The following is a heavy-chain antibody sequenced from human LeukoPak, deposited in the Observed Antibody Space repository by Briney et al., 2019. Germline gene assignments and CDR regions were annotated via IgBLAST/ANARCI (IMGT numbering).Heavy chain of an antibody. J-gene: IGHJ4*02. CDR2: VTSGGTT. CDR1: GFTFSSYA. Sequence: PGGSLRLSCAASGFTFSSYALRWVRQAPGQGLEWVSTVTSGGTTYYADSVKGRFTISRDNSKNTLYLQMNSLRVDDTAVYYCAKALLYGDGGQWYIDHWGQGTLVTVSS. D-gene: IGHD4-17*01. V-gene: IGHV3-23*01. CDR3: AKALLYGDGGQWYIDH.